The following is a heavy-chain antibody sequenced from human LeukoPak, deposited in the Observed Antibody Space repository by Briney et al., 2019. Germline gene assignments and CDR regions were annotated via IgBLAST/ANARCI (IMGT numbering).Heavy chain of an antibody. D-gene: IGHD3-16*01. J-gene: IGHJ4*02. CDR1: GLRFSDYY. Sequence: PGGSLRLSCAASGLRFSDYYVSWIRQAPGKGLEWVAFIRYDGSNKYYADSVKGRFTISRDNSKNTLYLQMNSLRAEDTAVYYCANGGPRRFDYWGQGTLVTVSS. CDR2: IRYDGSNK. V-gene: IGHV3-30*02. CDR3: ANGGPRRFDY.